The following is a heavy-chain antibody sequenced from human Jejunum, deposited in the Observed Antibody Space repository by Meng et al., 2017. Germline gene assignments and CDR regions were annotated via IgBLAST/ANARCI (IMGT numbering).Heavy chain of an antibody. CDR2: IRPSGGFT. D-gene: IGHD2/OR15-2a*01. CDR3: TRESIYNNRDDFDY. J-gene: IGHJ4*02. CDR1: GYTFTTFH. V-gene: IGHV1-46*03. Sequence: QVQLVQSGPEVKNPGASVNVSCKASGYTFTTFHIHWVRQDPGQGLEWMGVIRPSGGFTTTAQRFQGRVTMTSDASTSTVYMELSTLRSEDTAVYFCTRESIYNNRDDFDYWGQGTLVTVSS.